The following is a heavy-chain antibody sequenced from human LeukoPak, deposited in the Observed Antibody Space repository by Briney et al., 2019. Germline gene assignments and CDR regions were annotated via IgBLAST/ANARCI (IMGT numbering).Heavy chain of an antibody. V-gene: IGHV3-21*04. Sequence: GGSLRLSCAGSAFTFSSHTINWVRQAPGRGLEWVSCIGFSTTYIHYADSVKGRFTITRDNAKGSVSLQMNSLRAEDTAIYYCATYRQVLLPFESWGQGTLVTVSS. CDR3: ATYRQVLLPFES. CDR1: AFTFSSHT. D-gene: IGHD2-8*02. J-gene: IGHJ4*02. CDR2: IGFSTTYI.